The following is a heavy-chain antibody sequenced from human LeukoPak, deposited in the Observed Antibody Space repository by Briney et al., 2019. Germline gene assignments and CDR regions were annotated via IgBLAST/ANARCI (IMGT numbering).Heavy chain of an antibody. V-gene: IGHV4-59*01. Sequence: PSETLSLTCTVSGGSISSYHWSWIRQPPGKGLEWIGYIYYSGSTKYNPSLKSRVTISVDTSKNQFSLKLSSVTAADTAVYYCARANSGYNYGVDYWGQGTLLTVSS. J-gene: IGHJ4*02. D-gene: IGHD5-18*01. CDR1: GGSISSYH. CDR2: IYYSGST. CDR3: ARANSGYNYGVDY.